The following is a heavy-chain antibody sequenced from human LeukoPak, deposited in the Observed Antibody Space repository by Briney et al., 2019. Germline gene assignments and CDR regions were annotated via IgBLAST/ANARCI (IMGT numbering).Heavy chain of an antibody. Sequence: SETLSLTCTVSGDSISEYYWSWIRQPPGKGLEWIGYVFYSGSTNYNPSLKSRVTTSVDTSKNQLSLKLSSVTAADTAVYYCARDLRSSSWSYYFDYWGQGTLVTVSS. CDR3: ARDLRSSSWSYYFDY. CDR2: VFYSGST. D-gene: IGHD6-13*01. J-gene: IGHJ4*02. CDR1: GDSISEYY. V-gene: IGHV4-59*01.